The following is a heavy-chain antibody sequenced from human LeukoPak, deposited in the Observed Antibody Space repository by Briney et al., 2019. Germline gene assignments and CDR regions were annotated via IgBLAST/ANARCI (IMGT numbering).Heavy chain of an antibody. D-gene: IGHD3-16*01. CDR1: GASISSSSRADYFF. CDR3: ARPLYNSWDRFDP. CDR2: IDYSGHT. J-gene: IGHJ5*02. V-gene: IGHV4-39*01. Sequence: SETLSLTCTVSGASISSSSRADYFFWGWIRQAPGKGLEWIGSIDYSGHTYYNPSLKTRATISVDTPKNQFSLSLRSVTATDTAVYYCARPLYNSWDRFDPWGQGTLITVS.